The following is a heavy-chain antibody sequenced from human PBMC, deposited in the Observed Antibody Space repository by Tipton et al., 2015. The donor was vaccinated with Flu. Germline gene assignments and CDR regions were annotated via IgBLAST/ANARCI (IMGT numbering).Heavy chain of an antibody. CDR2: IYYSGRA. CDR3: ARLSYYDVDLKNFYFDY. CDR1: SGSIRSTNYF. J-gene: IGHJ4*02. Sequence: TLSLTCTVSSGSIRSTNYFCAWIRQPPGKGLEWIGSIYYSGRAYYNPSLKSRVTMSVDTSKNQFSLKLNSVSAADTAVYYCARLSYYDVDLKNFYFDYWGQGALVTVSS. V-gene: IGHV4-39*01. D-gene: IGHD3-10*02.